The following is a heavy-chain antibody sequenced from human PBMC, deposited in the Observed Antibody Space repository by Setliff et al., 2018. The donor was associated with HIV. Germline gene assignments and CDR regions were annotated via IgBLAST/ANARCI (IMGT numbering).Heavy chain of an antibody. CDR1: GGTFSSYA. CDR3: AREYCSGGSCPHDAFDI. CDR2: IIPIFGTP. Sequence: SVKVSCKASGGTFSSYAISWVRQAPGQGLEWMGGIIPIFGTPKYAQKFQGRVTITADESTSTAYMELSSLTSEDTAVYYCAREYCSGGSCPHDAFDIWGQGAMVTVSS. J-gene: IGHJ3*02. D-gene: IGHD2-15*01. V-gene: IGHV1-69*13.